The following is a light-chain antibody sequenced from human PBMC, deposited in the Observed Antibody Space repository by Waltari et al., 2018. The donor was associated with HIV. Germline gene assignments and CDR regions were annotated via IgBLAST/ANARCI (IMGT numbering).Light chain of an antibody. CDR1: TSDIGGYGY. CDR3: SSYTSTRDSYV. Sequence: QSALTQPASVSGSLGQSITISCTGTTSDIGGYGYFSWYQQHPGKAPKLLISEVNSRPEGVSNRVSGSKTGNTASLTISGLQAEDEADYYCSSYTSTRDSYVFGTGTNVTVL. J-gene: IGLJ1*01. CDR2: EVN. V-gene: IGLV2-14*01.